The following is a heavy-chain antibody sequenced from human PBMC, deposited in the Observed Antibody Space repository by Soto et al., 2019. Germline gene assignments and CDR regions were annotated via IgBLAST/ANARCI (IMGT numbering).Heavy chain of an antibody. CDR3: ARGGPDKPFGY. CDR1: GYTFTSYY. J-gene: IGHJ4*02. CDR2: INLSGDST. V-gene: IGHV1-46*01. Sequence: QVQLVQSGAEVKKPGASVKVSCKASGYTFTSYYMHWVRQAPGQGLEWMGVINLSGDSTTYAQKFQGRVTMTRDTSTNTVYMELSSLRSEDTAVYYCARGGPDKPFGYWGQGALVTVSS.